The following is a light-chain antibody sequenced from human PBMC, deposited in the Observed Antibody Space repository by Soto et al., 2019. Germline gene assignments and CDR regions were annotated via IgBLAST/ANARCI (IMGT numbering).Light chain of an antibody. CDR3: QQSYSTPFT. V-gene: IGKV1-9*01. CDR2: AAS. J-gene: IGKJ5*01. Sequence: DFQLTQSPSFLSASVGDSCTITCRASQGISSYLAWYQQKPGKAPKXXIYAASTLQSGVPSRFSGSGSGTEFTLTISSLKTEDFATYYCQQSYSTPFTFGQGTRLEIK. CDR1: QGISSY.